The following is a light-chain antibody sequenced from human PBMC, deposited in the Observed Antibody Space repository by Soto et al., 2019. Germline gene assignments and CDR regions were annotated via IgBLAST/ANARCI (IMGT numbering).Light chain of an antibody. J-gene: IGKJ2*01. CDR3: QQYNSNPYT. CDR2: KAS. CDR1: QSISSW. Sequence: DIQMTQSPSTLSASVGDRVTITCRASQSISSWLAWYQQKPGEAPKLLIYKASSLESGVPPRFSGSGSGTEFTLTISSLQPDDFATYYCQQYNSNPYTFGQGTKLEIK. V-gene: IGKV1-5*03.